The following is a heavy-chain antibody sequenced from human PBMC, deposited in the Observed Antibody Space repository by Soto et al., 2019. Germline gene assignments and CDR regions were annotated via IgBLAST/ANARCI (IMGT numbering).Heavy chain of an antibody. D-gene: IGHD6-19*01. V-gene: IGHV4-4*07. Sequence: SETLSLTCTVSGGSISSHYWSWIRQPAGKGLEWIGRIYLSGNTKINPSLKSRVTMSVDASKNQFSLNLKSVAAADTAVYYCAKELKPYNSGWYFALSGGQGTLVTVS. CDR2: IYLSGNT. CDR1: GGSISSHY. J-gene: IGHJ4*02. CDR3: AKELKPYNSGWYFALS.